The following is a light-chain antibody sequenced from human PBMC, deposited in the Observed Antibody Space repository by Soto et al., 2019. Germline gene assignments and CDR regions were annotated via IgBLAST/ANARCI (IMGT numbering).Light chain of an antibody. V-gene: IGKV3-20*01. CDR3: QQCGSSPWT. Sequence: IVLTHPPPTLSLSPEEPATLSCPASQSVSSYYLAWYQQKPGQAPRLLIYAASSRATGIPDRFSGGGSGTDFTLTISGLEPEDFAVYYCQQCGSSPWTFGQGTKVDIK. J-gene: IGKJ1*01. CDR2: AAS. CDR1: QSVSSYY.